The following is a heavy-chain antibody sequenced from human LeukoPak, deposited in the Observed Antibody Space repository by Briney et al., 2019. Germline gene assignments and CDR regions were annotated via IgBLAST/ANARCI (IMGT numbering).Heavy chain of an antibody. Sequence: GGSLRLSCAASGFTFSNAWMSWVRQAPGKGLEWVGRIKSKTDGGTTDYAAPVKGRFTISRDDSKNTLYLRMNSLKTEDTAVYYCTTEVLGAAGTGYYYYMDVWGKGTTVTVSS. V-gene: IGHV3-15*01. J-gene: IGHJ6*03. CDR2: IKSKTDGGTT. CDR1: GFTFSNAW. D-gene: IGHD6-13*01. CDR3: TTEVLGAAGTGYYYYMDV.